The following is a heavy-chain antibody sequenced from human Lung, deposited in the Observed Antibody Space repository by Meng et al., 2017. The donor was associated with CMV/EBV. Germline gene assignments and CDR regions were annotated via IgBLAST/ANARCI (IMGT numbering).Heavy chain of an antibody. J-gene: IGHJ4*02. D-gene: IGHD6-13*01. CDR3: AKAYSGSWYREYYDY. CDR1: GFTFSSFA. CDR2: ITASGGST. Sequence: GESLKISCAASGFTFSSFAMSWVRQAPGKGLEWDSAITASGGSTYYADSVKGRFTISRDNSKNTLYLQMNSLRAEDTAVYYCAKAYSGSWYREYYDYWGQGTXVTVSS. V-gene: IGHV3-23*01.